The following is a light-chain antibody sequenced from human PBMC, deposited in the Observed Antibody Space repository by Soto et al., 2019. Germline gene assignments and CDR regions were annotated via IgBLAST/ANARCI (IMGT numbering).Light chain of an antibody. V-gene: IGKV1-39*01. J-gene: IGKJ2*01. CDR1: QTLNSY. Sequence: DIQMTQSPSSLSASVGDRVTITCRASQTLNSYLNWYQQKSPKAPKLLIYAASRLQSGVPSRFSGSGTTADLSLAVASLQPEGFGTYFCEESFSTPPTFGQGTKVE. CDR3: EESFSTPPT. CDR2: AAS.